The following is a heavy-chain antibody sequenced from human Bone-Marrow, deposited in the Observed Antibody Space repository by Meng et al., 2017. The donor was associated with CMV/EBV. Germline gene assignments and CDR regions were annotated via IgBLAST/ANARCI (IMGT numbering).Heavy chain of an antibody. J-gene: IGHJ5*02. V-gene: IGHV3-33*06. D-gene: IGHD2-21*01. Sequence: GGSLRLSCAASGFTFSTYGMHWVRQTPGKGLEWLTVIWYDGSNTYYADSVKGRFIISRDNSRNTLYLQMNSLRVEDTAVYYCAKDHCGGDCYNSGWFDPWGQGTLVTVPS. CDR2: IWYDGSNT. CDR1: GFTFSTYG. CDR3: AKDHCGGDCYNSGWFDP.